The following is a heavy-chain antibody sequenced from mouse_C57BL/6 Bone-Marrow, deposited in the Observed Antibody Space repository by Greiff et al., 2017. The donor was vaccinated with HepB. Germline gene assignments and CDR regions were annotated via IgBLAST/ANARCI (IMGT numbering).Heavy chain of an antibody. CDR1: GFNIKDDY. D-gene: IGHD1-1*01. CDR2: IDPENGDT. Sequence: VQLQQSGAELVRPGASVKLSCTASGFNIKDDYMHWVKQRPEQGLEWIGWIDPENGDTEYASKFQGKATITADTSSNTAYLQLSSLTSQETAVYYCTYYGKGYWGQGTTLTVSS. J-gene: IGHJ2*01. V-gene: IGHV14-4*01. CDR3: TYYGKGY.